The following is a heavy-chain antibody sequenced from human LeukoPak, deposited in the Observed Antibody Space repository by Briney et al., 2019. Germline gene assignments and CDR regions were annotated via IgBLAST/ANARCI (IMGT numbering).Heavy chain of an antibody. CDR3: ARGVPSYSSSWYDAFDI. CDR1: GGTFSSYA. Sequence: ASVKVSCKASGGTFSSYAISWVRQAPGQGLEWMGGIIPIFGTANYAQKFQGRVTITTDESTSTAYMELSSLRSEDTAVYYCARGVPSYSSSWYDAFDIWGQGTMVTVSS. V-gene: IGHV1-69*05. J-gene: IGHJ3*02. D-gene: IGHD6-13*01. CDR2: IIPIFGTA.